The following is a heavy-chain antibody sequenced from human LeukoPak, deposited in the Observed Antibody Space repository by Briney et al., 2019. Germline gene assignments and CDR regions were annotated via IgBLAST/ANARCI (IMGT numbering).Heavy chain of an antibody. CDR3: ARLGGSGSGVYYNLWYFDL. D-gene: IGHD3-10*01. CDR1: GYSFTSYW. CDR2: IYPGDSST. Sequence: GESLKISCKGSGYSFTSYWIGWVRQMPGKGLEWMGNIYPGDSSTKYSPSFQGQVTMSADKSISTAYLQWSGLKASDTAMYYCARLGGSGSGVYYNLWYFDLWGRGTLVTVSS. V-gene: IGHV5-51*01. J-gene: IGHJ2*01.